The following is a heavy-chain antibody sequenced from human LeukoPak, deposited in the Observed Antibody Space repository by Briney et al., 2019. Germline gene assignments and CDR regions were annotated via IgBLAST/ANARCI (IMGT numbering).Heavy chain of an antibody. CDR2: INTSGST. D-gene: IGHD6-13*01. V-gene: IGHV4-4*07. Sequence: SETLTLTCTASGGSISSYYLTWIRQPPGKGLEWIGRINTSGSTNYNPSLKSRGTMSVDTSKNQFSLKLCSVPAAGTAVYCCGTLAAAGTPGVKPLDYWGQGTLVTVSS. CDR3: GTLAAAGTPGVKPLDY. CDR1: GGSISSYY. J-gene: IGHJ4*02.